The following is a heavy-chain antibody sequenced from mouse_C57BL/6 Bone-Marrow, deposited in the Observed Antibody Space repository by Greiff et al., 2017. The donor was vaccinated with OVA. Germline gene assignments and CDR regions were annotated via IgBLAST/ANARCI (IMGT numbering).Heavy chain of an antibody. CDR2: IDPSDSYT. CDR3: ARGGYSNYGDY. D-gene: IGHD2-5*01. CDR1: GYTFTSYW. V-gene: IGHV1-69*01. J-gene: IGHJ2*01. Sequence: QVHVKQPGAELVMPGASVKLSCKASGYTFTSYWMHWVKQRPGQGLEWIGEIDPSDSYTNYNQKFKGKSTLTVDKSSSTAYMQLSSLTSEDSAVYYCARGGYSNYGDYWGQGTTLTVSS.